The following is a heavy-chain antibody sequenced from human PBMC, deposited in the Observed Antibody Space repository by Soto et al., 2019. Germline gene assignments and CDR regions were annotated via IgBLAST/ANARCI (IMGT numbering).Heavy chain of an antibody. D-gene: IGHD5-12*01. CDR3: ARQKGGYDYDS. CDR1: EYSFTTYW. J-gene: IGHJ5*01. Sequence: GESLKISCKGSEYSFTTYWIGWVRQMPGKGLEWMGIIYPGDSDIKYSPSFQGQVTISVDRSISTAYLQWSSLKASDTAIYFCARQKGGYDYDSWGQGTLVTV. V-gene: IGHV5-51*01. CDR2: IYPGDSDI.